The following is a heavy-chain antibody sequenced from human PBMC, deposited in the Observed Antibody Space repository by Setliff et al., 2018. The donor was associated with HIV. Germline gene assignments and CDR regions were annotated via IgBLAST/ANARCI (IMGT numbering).Heavy chain of an antibody. V-gene: IGHV1-69*05. D-gene: IGHD1-26*01. CDR2: IIPIFGTA. J-gene: IGHJ3*02. CDR1: GGTFSSYA. Sequence: ASVKVSCKASGGTFSSYAISWVRQAPGQGLEWMGGIIPIFGTANYAQKFQVRVTITTDESTSTAYMELSSLRSEDTAVYYCARAPELYSGSYDAFDIWGQGTMVT. CDR3: ARAPELYSGSYDAFDI.